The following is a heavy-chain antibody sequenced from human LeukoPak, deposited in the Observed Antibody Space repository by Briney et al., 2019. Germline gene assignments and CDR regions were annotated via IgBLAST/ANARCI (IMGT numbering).Heavy chain of an antibody. CDR3: ASGPSYGMDV. CDR2: INQHGGDK. J-gene: IGHJ6*02. Sequence: PGGSLRLSCAASGFTFSTYWMSWVRQAPGKGLEWVANINQHGGDKNYLDSVKGRFTISRDNAQNSLYLQMNSLRAEDTAVYYCASGPSYGMDVWGQGTTVTVSS. CDR1: GFTFSTYW. V-gene: IGHV3-7*01.